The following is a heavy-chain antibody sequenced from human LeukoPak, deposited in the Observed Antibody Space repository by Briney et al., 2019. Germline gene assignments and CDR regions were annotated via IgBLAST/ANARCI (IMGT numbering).Heavy chain of an antibody. CDR3: ARGRSTGYPYYFEY. Sequence: ASVNVSFKASGYTFTIYDINWVRQATGQGLEWMGWMNPNSGSTGYAQKFQGRVTITRNTSISTAYMELSGLRSEDTAVYYCARGRSTGYPYYFEYWGQGTLVTVSS. V-gene: IGHV1-8*03. CDR1: GYTFTIYD. J-gene: IGHJ4*02. CDR2: MNPNSGST. D-gene: IGHD5-12*01.